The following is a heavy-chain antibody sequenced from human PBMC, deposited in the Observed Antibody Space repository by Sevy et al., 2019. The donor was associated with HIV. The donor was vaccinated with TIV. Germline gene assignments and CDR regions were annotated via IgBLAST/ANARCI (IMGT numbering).Heavy chain of an antibody. D-gene: IGHD2-15*01. Sequence: GGSLRLSCAASEFTVSSNYMSWVRQAPGKGLEWVSVIYSGGSTYYADSVKGRFTISRDNSQNTVYLQMNSLRAEDTAVYYCATEDIVLGEGNYYGMVVWGQGTTVTISS. CDR2: IYSGGST. J-gene: IGHJ6*02. CDR1: EFTVSSNY. V-gene: IGHV3-53*01. CDR3: ATEDIVLGEGNYYGMVV.